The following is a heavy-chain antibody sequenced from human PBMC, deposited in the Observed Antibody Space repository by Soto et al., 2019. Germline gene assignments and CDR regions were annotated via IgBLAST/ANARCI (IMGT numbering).Heavy chain of an antibody. V-gene: IGHV1-69*09. J-gene: IGHJ4*02. CDR2: INLASQLR. CDR1: GVPFNSYG. CDR3: ARMKLASLDH. Sequence: QVVLLQSGTEVKRPGSSVKVSCKASGVPFNSYGFAWVRQAPGRGLEWVGRINLASQLRTYEQSLQGRVTITADTPPTTAYMELSGLPSEDTAVYYCARMKLASLDHWGQGTLVTVSS.